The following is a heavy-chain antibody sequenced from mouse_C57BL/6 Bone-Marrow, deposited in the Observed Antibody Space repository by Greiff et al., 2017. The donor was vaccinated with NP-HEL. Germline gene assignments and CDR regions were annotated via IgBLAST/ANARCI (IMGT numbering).Heavy chain of an antibody. CDR2: ISSGGSYT. CDR1: GFTFSSYG. J-gene: IGHJ4*01. CDR3: ARRGTRDFYAMDY. Sequence: EVQGVESGGDLVKPGGSLKLSCAASGFTFSSYGMSWVRQTPDKRLEWVATISSGGSYTYYPDSVKGRFTISRDNAKNTLYLQMSSLKSEDTAMYYWARRGTRDFYAMDYWGQGTSVTVSS. D-gene: IGHD3-3*01. V-gene: IGHV5-6*01.